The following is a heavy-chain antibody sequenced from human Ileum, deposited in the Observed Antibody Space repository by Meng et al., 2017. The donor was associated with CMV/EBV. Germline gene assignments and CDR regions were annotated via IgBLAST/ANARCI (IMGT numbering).Heavy chain of an antibody. Sequence: QGRLQQPGPELVKPSHTLSLTCTVSGGSISRCDYYWSWIRQPPGKGLEWIGYIYYSGSTYYNPSLKSRVTISVDTSKNQFSLKLSSVTAADTAVYYCARERRYYGSGSYYTAHWGQGTLVTVSS. CDR3: ARERRYYGSGSYYTAH. CDR1: GGSISRCDYY. J-gene: IGHJ4*02. D-gene: IGHD3-10*01. CDR2: IYYSGST. V-gene: IGHV4-30-4*08.